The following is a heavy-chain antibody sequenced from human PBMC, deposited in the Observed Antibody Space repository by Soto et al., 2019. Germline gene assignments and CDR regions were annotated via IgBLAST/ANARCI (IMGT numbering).Heavy chain of an antibody. D-gene: IGHD2-2*01. CDR2: ISSSSSTI. V-gene: IGHV3-48*01. CDR1: GFTFSSYS. J-gene: IGHJ5*02. CDR3: ARALCSSTSCYRNWFDP. Sequence: GGSLRLSCAASGFTFSSYSMNWVRQAPGKGLEWVSSISSSSSTIYYADSVKGRFTISRDNAKNSLYLQMNSLRAEDTAVYYCARALCSSTSCYRNWFDPWGQGTLVTVSS.